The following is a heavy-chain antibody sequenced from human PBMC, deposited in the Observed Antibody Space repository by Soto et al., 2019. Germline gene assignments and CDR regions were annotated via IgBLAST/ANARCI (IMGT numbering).Heavy chain of an antibody. V-gene: IGHV3-30*18. Sequence: QVQFLQSGGGVVQPGKSLRLSCAGSGVTFSRYAMHWVRQAPGERLEWVAVVFFDGNYKNYGDSVKGRFTVSRDNSKNTTYLQMNGLRPEETGVYYCTKGGTVPFDYWGQGSLVIVSS. CDR3: TKGGTVPFDY. CDR1: GVTFSRYA. D-gene: IGHD3-16*01. J-gene: IGHJ4*02. CDR2: VFFDGNYK.